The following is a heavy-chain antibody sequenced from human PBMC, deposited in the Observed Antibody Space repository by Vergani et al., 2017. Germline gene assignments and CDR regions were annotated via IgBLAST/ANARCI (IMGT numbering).Heavy chain of an antibody. Sequence: EVQLVESGGGLVQPGGSLRLSCAASGFTFSSYWMHWVRPAPGKGLVWVSLITSDGSSPSYADSVKGRFTISRDNAKNTLYLQMNSLRAEDTAVYYGASLQLYVSSGYLFDYWGQGTLVTVSS. D-gene: IGHD3-22*01. J-gene: IGHJ4*02. CDR3: ASLQLYVSSGYLFDY. CDR1: GFTFSSYW. V-gene: IGHV3-74*01. CDR2: ITSDGSSP.